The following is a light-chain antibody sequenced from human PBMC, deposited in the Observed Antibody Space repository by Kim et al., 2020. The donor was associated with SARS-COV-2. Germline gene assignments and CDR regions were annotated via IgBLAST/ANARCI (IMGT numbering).Light chain of an antibody. CDR1: QSISNS. CDR2: EAS. CDR3: QHYNSYAPTWT. J-gene: IGKJ1*01. V-gene: IGKV1-5*03. Sequence: DIQLTQSPSTLSASVGDRVTITCRASQSISNSLAWYQQKPGKAPRLLIFEASTLETGVPSRFSGSGSGTEFTLTISSLQPDDFATYYCQHYNSYAPTWTFGQGTKVDIK.